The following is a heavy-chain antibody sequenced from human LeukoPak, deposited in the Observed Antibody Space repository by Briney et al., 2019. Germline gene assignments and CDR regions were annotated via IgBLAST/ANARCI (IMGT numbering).Heavy chain of an antibody. CDR3: ARAQGPSFDY. Sequence: ASVKVSCKASGGTFSSYAISWVRQAPGQGLEWMGGIIPIFGTANYAQNFQGRVTITADESTITAYTELSSLRSEDTAVYYCARAQGPSFDYWGQGTLVTVSS. CDR1: GGTFSSYA. CDR2: IIPIFGTA. J-gene: IGHJ4*02. V-gene: IGHV1-69*13.